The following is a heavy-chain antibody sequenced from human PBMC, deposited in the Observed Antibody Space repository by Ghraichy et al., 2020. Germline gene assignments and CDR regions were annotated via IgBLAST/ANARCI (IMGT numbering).Heavy chain of an antibody. V-gene: IGHV3-21*01. Sequence: GESLNISCAASGFTFSSYSMNWVRQAPGKGLEWVSSISSSSSYIYYADSVKGRFTISRDNAKNSLYLQMNSLRAEDTAVYYCARDRHLWFGELFYYYYYGMDVWGQGTTVTVSS. CDR3: ARDRHLWFGELFYYYYYGMDV. CDR2: ISSSSSYI. J-gene: IGHJ6*02. CDR1: GFTFSSYS. D-gene: IGHD3-10*01.